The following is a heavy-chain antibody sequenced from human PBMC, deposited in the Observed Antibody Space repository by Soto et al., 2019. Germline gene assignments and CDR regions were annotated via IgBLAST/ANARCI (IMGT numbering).Heavy chain of an antibody. D-gene: IGHD5-12*01. V-gene: IGHV4-38-2*01. J-gene: IGHJ4*02. CDR2: MFHSGST. CDR1: GYSISSGFY. CDR3: ANQRSREGYNFIEY. Sequence: GPRPDQTSETLSLTCAVSGYSISSGFYWGWIRQPPGKGLEWIGIMFHSGSTYYNPSLQSRVTISVDTSKNQVSLKLTSVTVADTAVYFCANQRSREGYNFIEYWGQGIQVTVSS.